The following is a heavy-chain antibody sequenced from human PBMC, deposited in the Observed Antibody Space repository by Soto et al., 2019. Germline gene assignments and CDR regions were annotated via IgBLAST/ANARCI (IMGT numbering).Heavy chain of an antibody. J-gene: IGHJ4*02. D-gene: IGHD6-13*01. Sequence: PGESLKISCQCSGYTFSNFWVGWVRQLPGQGLEWMGIIYPGDHETRYSPSFHGKVTISAEKSINTAYLQWNSLEAPDSAFYFCARSPRSSPYFVHWGQGALVTVSS. CDR3: ARSPRSSPYFVH. V-gene: IGHV5-51*01. CDR2: IYPGDHET. CDR1: GYTFSNFW.